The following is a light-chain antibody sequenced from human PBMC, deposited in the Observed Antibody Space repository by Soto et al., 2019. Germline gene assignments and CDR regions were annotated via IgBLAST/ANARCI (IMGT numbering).Light chain of an antibody. CDR3: QQYHDSPRNT. V-gene: IGKV3-20*01. Sequence: VLPQSPDTLSLSPGDRATLSCRASQSGRSTFLAWYQQKPGQAPRLLIDGASNRAAGIAERFSGSASGTEFTLTISRLEPDDSAVYYCQQYHDSPRNTFGQGTKLQIK. J-gene: IGKJ2*01. CDR2: GAS. CDR1: QSGRSTF.